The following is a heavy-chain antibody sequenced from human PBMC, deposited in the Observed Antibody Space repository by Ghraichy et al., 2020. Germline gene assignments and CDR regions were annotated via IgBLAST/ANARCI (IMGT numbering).Heavy chain of an antibody. CDR3: TTAIDWFSRAGEYFDY. D-gene: IGHD3-9*01. CDR1: GFTFSNAW. CDR2: IKSKTDGGTT. Sequence: GGSLRLSCAASGFTFSNAWMSWVRQAPGKGLEWVGRIKSKTDGGTTDYAAPGKGRFTISRDDSKNTLYLQMNSLKTEDTAVYYCTTAIDWFSRAGEYFDYWGQGTLVTVSS. J-gene: IGHJ4*02. V-gene: IGHV3-15*01.